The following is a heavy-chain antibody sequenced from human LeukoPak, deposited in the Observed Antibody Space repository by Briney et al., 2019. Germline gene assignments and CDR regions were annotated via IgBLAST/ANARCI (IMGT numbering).Heavy chain of an antibody. J-gene: IGHJ4*02. CDR1: GGSIGSNY. V-gene: IGHV4-59*01. CDR2: IYYTGGT. Sequence: SETLSLTCTVSGGSIGSNYWTWIRQPPGKGLEYIGYIYYTGGTNYNPSLKSRVTISVDTSKNQFSLKLSSVTAADTAVYYCARAGGSGWVDYWGQGTLVTVSS. CDR3: ARAGGSGWVDY. D-gene: IGHD6-19*01.